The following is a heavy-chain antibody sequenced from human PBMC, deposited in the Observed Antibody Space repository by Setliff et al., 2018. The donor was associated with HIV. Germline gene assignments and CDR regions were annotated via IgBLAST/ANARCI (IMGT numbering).Heavy chain of an antibody. Sequence: ASVKVSCKASGYTFTNYDINWVRQATGQGLEWMGWMNPNSGRAGYAQKFQGRVTMTRDSSISTAYMELSSLRSDDTAVYYCARGRLRWSPDYWGQGTLVTVSS. V-gene: IGHV1-8*02. CDR2: MNPNSGRA. D-gene: IGHD2-8*01. CDR3: ARGRLRWSPDY. J-gene: IGHJ4*02. CDR1: GYTFTNYD.